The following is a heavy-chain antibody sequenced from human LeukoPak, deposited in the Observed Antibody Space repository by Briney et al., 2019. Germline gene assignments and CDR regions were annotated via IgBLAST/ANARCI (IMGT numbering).Heavy chain of an antibody. V-gene: IGHV5-10-1*01. CDR1: GYSFTSYW. D-gene: IGHD3-22*01. CDR3: ARHARSYYDSSGYRTGSDY. CDR2: IDPSDSYT. J-gene: IGHJ4*02. Sequence: PGESLRISCKGSGYSFTSYWISWVRQMPGKGLEWTGRIDPSDSYTNYSPSFQGHVTISADKSISTAYLKWSSLTASDTAMYYCARHARSYYDSSGYRTGSDYWGQGTLVTVSS.